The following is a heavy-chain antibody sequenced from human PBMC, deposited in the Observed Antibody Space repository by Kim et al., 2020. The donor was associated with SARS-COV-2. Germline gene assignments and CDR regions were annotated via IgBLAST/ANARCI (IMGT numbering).Heavy chain of an antibody. V-gene: IGHV3-30-3*01. CDR2: ISYDGSNK. Sequence: GGSLRLSCAASGFTFSSYAMHWVRQAPGKGLEWVAVISYDGSNKYYADSVKGRFTISRDNSKNTLYLQMNSLRAEDTAVYYCARLQGFRSGYDNYWGQGTLVTLSS. CDR1: GFTFSSYA. J-gene: IGHJ4*02. D-gene: IGHD5-12*01. CDR3: ARLQGFRSGYDNY.